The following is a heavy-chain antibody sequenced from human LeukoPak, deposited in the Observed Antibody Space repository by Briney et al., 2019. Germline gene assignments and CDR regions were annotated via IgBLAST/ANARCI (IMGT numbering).Heavy chain of an antibody. CDR2: IGNNGGGI. J-gene: IGHJ4*02. V-gene: IGHV3-23*01. D-gene: IGHD7-27*01. CDR3: AIDPNWGTHS. Sequence: GGSLRLSCAASGFTFSTYTMYWVRHPPGKRLEWVSIIGNNGGGIHYADSVKGRFTISRYNFKNALYLQMNSLRVEDTAVYYCAIDPNWGTHSWGQGVLVTVSS. CDR1: GFTFSTYT.